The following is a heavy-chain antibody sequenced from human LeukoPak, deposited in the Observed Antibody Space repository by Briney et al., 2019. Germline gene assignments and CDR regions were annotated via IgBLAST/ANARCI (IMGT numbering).Heavy chain of an antibody. Sequence: GGSLRLSCAASGFTFSSYAMHWVRQAPGEGLEWVVVISYDGNNKYYADSVKGRFTISRGNSKNTLFLQMNSLRPEDTAIYYCARERSSSPYYFYYMDVWGEGTTVIVSS. CDR1: GFTFSSYA. D-gene: IGHD6-6*01. J-gene: IGHJ6*03. CDR3: ARERSSSPYYFYYMDV. CDR2: ISYDGNNK. V-gene: IGHV3-30*04.